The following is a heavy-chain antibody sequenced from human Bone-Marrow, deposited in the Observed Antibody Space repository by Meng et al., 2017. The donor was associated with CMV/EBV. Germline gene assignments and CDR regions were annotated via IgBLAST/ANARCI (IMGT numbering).Heavy chain of an antibody. CDR2: INPSGGST. CDR1: GYTFTSYY. V-gene: IGHV1-46*01. Sequence: ASVKVSCKASGYTFTSYYMHWVRQAPGQGLEWMGIINPSGGSTSYAQKFQGRVTMTSDTSTSTVYMELSSLRSEDTAVYYCARSPGIVVVVAAKDDAFDIWGQGTMVTVSS. CDR3: ARSPGIVVVVAAKDDAFDI. D-gene: IGHD2-15*01. J-gene: IGHJ3*02.